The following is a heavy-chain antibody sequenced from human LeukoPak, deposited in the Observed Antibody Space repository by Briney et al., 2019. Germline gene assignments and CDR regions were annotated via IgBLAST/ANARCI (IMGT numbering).Heavy chain of an antibody. D-gene: IGHD6-13*01. CDR2: ISSSSSYI. Sequence: GGSLRLSCAASGFTFSSYSMNWVRQAPGKGLEWVSSISSSSSYIYYADSVKGRFTISRDNAKNSLYLQMNSLRAEDTAVYYCARVWAAAGPYYYYYGMDVWGQGTTVTVSS. V-gene: IGHV3-21*01. CDR1: GFTFSSYS. J-gene: IGHJ6*02. CDR3: ARVWAAAGPYYYYYGMDV.